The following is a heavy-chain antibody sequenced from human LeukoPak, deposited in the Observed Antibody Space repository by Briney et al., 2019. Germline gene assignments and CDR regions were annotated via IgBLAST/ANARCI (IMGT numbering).Heavy chain of an antibody. CDR2: INHSGST. Sequence: SETLSLTCTVSGGSISSSSYYWGWIRQPPGKGLEWIGEINHSGSTNYNPSLKSRVTISVDTSKNQFSLKLSSVTAADTAVYYCARVEAARLKKEFDYWGQGTLVTVSS. J-gene: IGHJ4*02. CDR1: GGSISSSSYY. V-gene: IGHV4-39*07. D-gene: IGHD6-6*01. CDR3: ARVEAARLKKEFDY.